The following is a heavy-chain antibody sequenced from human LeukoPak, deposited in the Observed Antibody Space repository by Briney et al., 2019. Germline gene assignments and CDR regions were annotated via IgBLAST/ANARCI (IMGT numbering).Heavy chain of an antibody. CDR2: IRYDGTNK. V-gene: IGHV3-30*02. J-gene: IGHJ4*02. Sequence: GGSQRLSCAASGFTFSTYGMHWVRQAPGKGLEWVAIIRYDGTNKYYADSVKGRFTVSRDNSKNTLYLQMNSLRAEDTAVYYCAKDRAYCSSNTCYQPFDYWGQGTLVTVSS. D-gene: IGHD2-2*01. CDR1: GFTFSTYG. CDR3: AKDRAYCSSNTCYQPFDY.